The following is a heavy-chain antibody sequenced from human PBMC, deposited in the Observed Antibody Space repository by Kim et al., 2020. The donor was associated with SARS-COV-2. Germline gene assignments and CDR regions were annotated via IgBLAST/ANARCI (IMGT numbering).Heavy chain of an antibody. J-gene: IGHJ4*01. V-gene: IGHV4-38-2*02. Sequence: SETLSLTCTVSGYSISSGYYWGWIRQPPGKGLEWIGSIYHSGSTYYNPSLKSRVTISVDTSKNQFSLKLSSVTAADTAVYYCSRGGYIYGYFGYFDYWG. D-gene: IGHD5-18*01. CDR3: SRGGYIYGYFGYFDY. CDR2: IYHSGST. CDR1: GYSISSGYY.